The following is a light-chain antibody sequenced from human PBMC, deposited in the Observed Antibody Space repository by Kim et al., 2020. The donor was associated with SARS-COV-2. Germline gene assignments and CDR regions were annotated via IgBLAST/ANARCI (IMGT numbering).Light chain of an antibody. J-gene: IGKJ2*01. CDR3: QQSLGRPPYT. CDR2: SAS. Sequence: DTVMTQSPVSLTVSVGETATINCKSSQSVLYSPENRDCLAWHQHKPGQPPKLLIYSASTREFGVPDRFTGSGSVTDFTLTINNVQAEDVAVYYCQQSLGRPPYTFGQGTKLEI. V-gene: IGKV4-1*01. CDR1: QSVLYSPENRDC.